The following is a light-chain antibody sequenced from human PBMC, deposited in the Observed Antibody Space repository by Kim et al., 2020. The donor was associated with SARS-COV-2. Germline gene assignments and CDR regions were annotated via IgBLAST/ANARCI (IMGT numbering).Light chain of an antibody. Sequence: SYELTQPPSVSVAPGETARITCGGNNIGTEGVHWYQQQSGQAPTLLIYFDSDWSSGIPERFSGSNSGNTATLTIRRVEAGDEADYYCQVWNSGSDQWVFGGGTQLTVL. J-gene: IGLJ3*02. CDR3: QVWNSGSDQWV. V-gene: IGLV3-21*04. CDR1: NIGTEG. CDR2: FDS.